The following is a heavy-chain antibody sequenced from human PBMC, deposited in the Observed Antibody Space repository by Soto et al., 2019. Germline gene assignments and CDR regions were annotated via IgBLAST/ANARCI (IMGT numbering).Heavy chain of an antibody. J-gene: IGHJ6*02. D-gene: IGHD2-2*01. CDR2: IDPSDSYT. V-gene: IGHV5-10-1*01. CDR1: GYSFTSYW. CDR3: ASSPRGYCSSTSCRELGNYMGLDV. Sequence: GESLKISCKGSGYSFTSYWISWVRQMPGKGLEWMGRIDPSDSYTNYSPSFQGHVTISADKSISTAYLQWSSLKASDTAMYYCASSPRGYCSSTSCRELGNYMGLDVWGQGTTVTVSS.